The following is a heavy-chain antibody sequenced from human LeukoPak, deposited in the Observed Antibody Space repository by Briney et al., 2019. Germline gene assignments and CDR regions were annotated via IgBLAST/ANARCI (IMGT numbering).Heavy chain of an antibody. V-gene: IGHV3-53*01. J-gene: IGHJ5*02. CDR1: GFTVSSNY. CDR2: IYSGGST. Sequence: PGGSLRLSCAASGFTVSSNYMSWVRQAPGKGLEWVSVIYSGGSTYYADSVKGRFTISRDNSKNTLYLQMNSLRAEDTAVYYCAKSAPRNYGGWFDPWGQGTLVTVSS. D-gene: IGHD5-24*01. CDR3: AKSAPRNYGGWFDP.